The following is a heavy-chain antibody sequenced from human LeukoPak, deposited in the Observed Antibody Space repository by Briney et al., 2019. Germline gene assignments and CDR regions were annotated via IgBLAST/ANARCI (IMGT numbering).Heavy chain of an antibody. Sequence: ASVTVSCKASGYTFTGYYMHWVRQAPGQGLAWMGWINPNSGGTNYAQKFQGRVTMTRDTSISTAYMELSRLRSDDTAVYYCARVGDILTGYYPYYYYGMDVWGQGTTVTVSS. CDR3: ARVGDILTGYYPYYYYGMDV. D-gene: IGHD3-9*01. CDR2: INPNSGGT. V-gene: IGHV1-2*02. J-gene: IGHJ6*02. CDR1: GYTFTGYY.